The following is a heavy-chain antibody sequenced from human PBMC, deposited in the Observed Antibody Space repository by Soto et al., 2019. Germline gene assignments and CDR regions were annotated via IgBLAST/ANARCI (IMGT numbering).Heavy chain of an antibody. CDR2: IYYDGSV. V-gene: IGHV4-39*01. CDR3: ARHRIAVAGPLDY. Sequence: SETLSLTCTVSGGAIRNSIYYWGWIRQPPGKGLEWIGTIYYDGSVAYSPSLKSRVTLSVDTSRNHFSVKINSVTAADTAVYFCARHRIAVAGPLDYWGQGTLVTVS. J-gene: IGHJ4*02. D-gene: IGHD6-19*01. CDR1: GGAIRNSIYY.